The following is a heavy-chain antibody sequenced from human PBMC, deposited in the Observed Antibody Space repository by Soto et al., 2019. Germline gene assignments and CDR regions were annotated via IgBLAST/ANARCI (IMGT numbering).Heavy chain of an antibody. CDR1: GFTFSGSA. J-gene: IGHJ4*02. CDR3: VVSVAGFDY. D-gene: IGHD2-15*01. CDR2: IRSKANSYAT. Sequence: GGSMRLSCAASGFTFSGSAMHWVRQASGKGLEWVGRIRSKANSYATAYAASVKGRFTISRDDSKNTAYLQMNSLKTEDTAVYYCVVSVAGFDYWGQGTLGTVSS. V-gene: IGHV3-73*01.